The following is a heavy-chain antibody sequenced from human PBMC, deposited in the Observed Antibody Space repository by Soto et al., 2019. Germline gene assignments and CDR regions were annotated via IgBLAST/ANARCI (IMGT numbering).Heavy chain of an antibody. Sequence: EVQLVESGGGLVQPGGSLRLSCAASGLIFSDYHMDWVRQAPGKGLECVGRISRKANNYTTEYAASVKGRLTISRDDSKNSLYLQMNSLKSEDTAVYYCAMLGGWSGGSSGMDVWGQGTTVTVSS. D-gene: IGHD6-19*01. J-gene: IGHJ6*02. CDR2: ISRKANNYTT. V-gene: IGHV3-72*01. CDR3: AMLGGWSGGSSGMDV. CDR1: GLIFSDYH.